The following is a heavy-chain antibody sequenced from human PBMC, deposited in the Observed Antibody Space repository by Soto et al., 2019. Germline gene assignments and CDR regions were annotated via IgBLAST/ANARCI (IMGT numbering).Heavy chain of an antibody. D-gene: IGHD6-13*01. J-gene: IGHJ5*02. CDR3: SPDPILAAADGSDH. V-gene: IGHV3-15*01. Sequence: EVQLVESGGGLVKPGGSLRLSCTASGFTFNYAWMNWVRQAPGKGLEWVGNIKSKTDGGTTDYAAPVKDRFSISRDDSKNTLYLQMTSLKTEDTAVYYCSPDPILAAADGSDHWGQGTLVTVSS. CDR2: IKSKTDGGTT. CDR1: GFTFNYAW.